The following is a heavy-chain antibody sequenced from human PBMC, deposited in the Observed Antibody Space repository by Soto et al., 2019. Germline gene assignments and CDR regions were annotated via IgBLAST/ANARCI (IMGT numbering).Heavy chain of an antibody. CDR3: ARCYRLVWFGESSHFDS. D-gene: IGHD3-10*01. CDR2: ISGSGGST. J-gene: IGHJ4*02. CDR1: GFTFSSYA. Sequence: PGGSLRLSCAASGFTFSSYAMHWVRQAPGKGLEWVSGISGSGGSTYYADSVKGRFTISRDNSKNTLYMQMNSLRAEDTAVYYCARCYRLVWFGESSHFDSWGQGTLVTVSS. V-gene: IGHV3-23*01.